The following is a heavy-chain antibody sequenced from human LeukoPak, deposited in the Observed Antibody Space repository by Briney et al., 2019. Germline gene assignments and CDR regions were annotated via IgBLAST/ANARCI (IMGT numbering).Heavy chain of an antibody. CDR3: ARGRGVYCSSTSCYTRYFDY. V-gene: IGHV4-59*12. CDR2: MFHSGYT. Sequence: SETLSLTCSVSGGSISSDYWSWIRQPPGKGLEWIGYMFHSGYTNYNPSLKSRVTISVDTSKNQFSLKLSSVTAADTAVYYCARGRGVYCSSTSCYTRYFDYWGQGTLVTVSS. D-gene: IGHD2-2*02. J-gene: IGHJ4*02. CDR1: GGSISSDY.